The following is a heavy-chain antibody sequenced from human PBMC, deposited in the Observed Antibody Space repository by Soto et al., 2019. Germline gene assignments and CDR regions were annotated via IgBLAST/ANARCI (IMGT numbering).Heavy chain of an antibody. Sequence: QVQLQQWGAGLLKPSETLSLTCAVYGGSFSGYYWSWIRQPPGKGLQWIGEINHSGSTNYHPSLKSRVSLSVDASKNQFSRKLSSVTAADTAVYYCGRGRHIAVAGTLDYWGQGTLVTVSS. V-gene: IGHV4-34*01. CDR3: GRGRHIAVAGTLDY. CDR2: INHSGST. CDR1: GGSFSGYY. D-gene: IGHD6-19*01. J-gene: IGHJ4*02.